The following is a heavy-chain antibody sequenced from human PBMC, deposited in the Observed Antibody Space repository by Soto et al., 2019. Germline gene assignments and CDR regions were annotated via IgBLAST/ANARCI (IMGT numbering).Heavy chain of an antibody. CDR3: ARWYGSSLDY. V-gene: IGHV4-59*01. J-gene: IGHJ4*02. Sequence: QVQLQESGPGLVKPSETLSLTCTVSGGSISSYYWSWIRQPPGKGLEWIGYIYYSGSTNYNPSLKSRVTISVDTSKNQFSLKLSSVTAADTAVYYCARWYGSSLDYWGQGTLVTVSS. D-gene: IGHD4-17*01. CDR1: GGSISSYY. CDR2: IYYSGST.